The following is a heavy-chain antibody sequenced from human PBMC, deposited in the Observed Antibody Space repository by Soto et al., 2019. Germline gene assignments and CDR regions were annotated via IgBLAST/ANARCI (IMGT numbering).Heavy chain of an antibody. Sequence: GGSLRLSCAASGFTFSNYAMNWVRQAPGKGLEWVSAISNSFSDGNTHYADSVKGRFTISRDNDKNTVFLEMNSLRAEDTAVYYCAKVFSPERGNYFDYWGQGTLVTVSS. CDR1: GFTFSNYA. V-gene: IGHV3-23*01. J-gene: IGHJ4*02. CDR2: ISNSFSDGNT. CDR3: AKVFSPERGNYFDY. D-gene: IGHD1-1*01.